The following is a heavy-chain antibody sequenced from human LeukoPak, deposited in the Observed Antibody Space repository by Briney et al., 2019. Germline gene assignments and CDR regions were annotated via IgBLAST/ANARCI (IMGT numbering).Heavy chain of an antibody. J-gene: IGHJ4*02. CDR3: ARETVGATGFDY. Sequence: SETLSLTCTVSGGSISSYYWSWIRQPPGKGLEWIGYIYYSGSTNYNPSLKSRVTISVDTSKNQFSLKLSSVTAADTAMYYCARETVGATGFDYWGQGTLVTVSS. CDR1: GGSISSYY. D-gene: IGHD1-26*01. CDR2: IYYSGST. V-gene: IGHV4-59*01.